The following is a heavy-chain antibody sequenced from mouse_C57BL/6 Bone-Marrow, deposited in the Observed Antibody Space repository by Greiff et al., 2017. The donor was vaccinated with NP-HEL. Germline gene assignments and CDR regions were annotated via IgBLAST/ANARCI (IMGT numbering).Heavy chain of an antibody. Sequence: EVHLVESGGGLVQPKGSLKLSCAASGFTFNTYAMHWVRQAPGTGLEWVARIRSKSSNYATYYADSVKDRFTISRDDSQSMLYLQMNNLKTEDTAMYYCVRGNYYGSSYPWYFDVWGTGTTVTVSS. CDR3: VRGNYYGSSYPWYFDV. D-gene: IGHD1-1*01. CDR2: IRSKSSNYAT. CDR1: GFTFNTYA. V-gene: IGHV10-3*01. J-gene: IGHJ1*03.